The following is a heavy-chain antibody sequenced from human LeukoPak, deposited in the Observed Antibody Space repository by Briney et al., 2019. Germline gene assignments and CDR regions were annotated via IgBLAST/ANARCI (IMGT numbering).Heavy chain of an antibody. CDR1: GGSISSSTYY. Sequence: SETLSLTCNVSGGSISSSTYYWGWIRQPPGKGLEWIGSIYYSGSTYYNPSLKSRVTISVDTSKSQFSLKVDSVTAADTAVYYCARLVGFFYDSQAIGDYFDYWGQGTLVTVSS. V-gene: IGHV4-39*01. CDR2: IYYSGST. D-gene: IGHD2/OR15-2a*01. J-gene: IGHJ4*02. CDR3: ARLVGFFYDSQAIGDYFDY.